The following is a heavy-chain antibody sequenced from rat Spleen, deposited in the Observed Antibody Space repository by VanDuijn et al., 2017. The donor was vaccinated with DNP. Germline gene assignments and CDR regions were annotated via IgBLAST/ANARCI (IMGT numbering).Heavy chain of an antibody. J-gene: IGHJ4*01. CDR2: ITNSGGST. CDR3: TTGAGSP. CDR1: GFTFSNYG. D-gene: IGHD1-4*01. V-gene: IGHV5-27*01. Sequence: EVQLVESGGGLVQPGRSLKLSCAASGFTFSNYGMAWVRQAPTKGLAWVASITNSGGSTYYRDSVKGRITISRDNAKSTLYLQMDSLRSEDTATYYCTTGAGSPWGQGTSVTVSS.